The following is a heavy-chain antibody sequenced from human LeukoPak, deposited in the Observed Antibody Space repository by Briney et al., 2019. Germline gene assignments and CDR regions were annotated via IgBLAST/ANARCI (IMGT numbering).Heavy chain of an antibody. CDR3: ARDNTARWGS. D-gene: IGHD1-26*01. V-gene: IGHV3-53*01. CDR2: IHSGGAT. Sequence: PGGSLSLFCAASGFSVISSYMSWVRQAPGKGLEWVSVIHSGGATFYADSVKGRFTTSRDNSKNTLYLQMNTLSAEDTAVYFCARDNTARWGSWGQGTLVTVS. J-gene: IGHJ1*01. CDR1: GFSVISSY.